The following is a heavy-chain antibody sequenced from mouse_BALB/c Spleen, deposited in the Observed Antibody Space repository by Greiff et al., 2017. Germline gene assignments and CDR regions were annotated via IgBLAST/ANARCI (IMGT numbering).Heavy chain of an antibody. J-gene: IGHJ3*01. Sequence: EVKLVESGGGLVKPGGSLKLSCAACGFTFSDYYMYWVRQTPEKRLEWVATISDGGSYTYYPDSVKGRFTISRDNAKNNLYLQMSSLKSEDTAMYYCARDKGTYDGFAYWGQGTLVTVSA. CDR3: ARDKGTYDGFAY. CDR2: ISDGGSYT. D-gene: IGHD2-12*01. CDR1: GFTFSDYY. V-gene: IGHV5-4*02.